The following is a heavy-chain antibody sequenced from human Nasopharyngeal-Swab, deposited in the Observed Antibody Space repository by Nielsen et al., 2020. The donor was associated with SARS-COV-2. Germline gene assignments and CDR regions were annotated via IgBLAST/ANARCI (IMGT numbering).Heavy chain of an antibody. CDR3: AREGCSSTSCYVVNDAFDI. V-gene: IGHV1-46*01. Sequence: ASVKVSCKASEYTFTSYYMHWVRQAPGQGLEWMGIINPSGGSTSYAQRFQGRVTLTRDASTSTLYMELSSLRSEDTAVYYCAREGCSSTSCYVVNDAFDIWGQGTMVTVSS. J-gene: IGHJ3*02. CDR1: EYTFTSYY. D-gene: IGHD2-2*01. CDR2: INPSGGST.